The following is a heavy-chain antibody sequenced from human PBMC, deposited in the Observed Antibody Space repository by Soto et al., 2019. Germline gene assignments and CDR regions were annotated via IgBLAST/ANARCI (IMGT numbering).Heavy chain of an antibody. CDR1: GFTFGNSW. Sequence: PGGSLRLSXAASGFTFGNSWMHWVRQAPGKGLEWVSRMNSDGSTTNYADSVKGRFTVSRDNAKYTLYLQMNSLRAEDTAVYYCATAEVDYWGPGTLVTVSS. CDR2: MNSDGSTT. V-gene: IGHV3-74*01. CDR3: ATAEVDY. J-gene: IGHJ4*02.